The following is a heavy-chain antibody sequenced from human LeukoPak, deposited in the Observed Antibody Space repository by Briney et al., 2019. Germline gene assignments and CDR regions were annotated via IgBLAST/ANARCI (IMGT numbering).Heavy chain of an antibody. Sequence: ASVTVSCKASGYTFTGYYMHWVRQAPGQGLEWMGWINPNSGGTNYAQKFQGRVTMTRDTSISTAYMELSRLRSDDTAVYYCARADCSSTSCYAHNWFDPWGQGTLVTVSS. V-gene: IGHV1-2*02. J-gene: IGHJ5*02. CDR3: ARADCSSTSCYAHNWFDP. CDR2: INPNSGGT. D-gene: IGHD2-2*01. CDR1: GYTFTGYY.